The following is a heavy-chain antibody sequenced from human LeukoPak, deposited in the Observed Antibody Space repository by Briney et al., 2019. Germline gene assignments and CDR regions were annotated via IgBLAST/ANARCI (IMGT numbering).Heavy chain of an antibody. CDR1: GYTFTTYY. CDR3: ARGSNYYYDSSADYPRY. CDR2: INPSGGTT. Sequence: GASVKVSCKTSGYTFTTYYIHWVRQAPGQGLGWMGIINPSGGTTTYAQQFQGRVTMTRDTSTSTVYMELNTLRSEDTAVYYCARGSNYYYDSSADYPRYWGQGTLVTVSS. D-gene: IGHD3-22*01. V-gene: IGHV1-46*01. J-gene: IGHJ4*02.